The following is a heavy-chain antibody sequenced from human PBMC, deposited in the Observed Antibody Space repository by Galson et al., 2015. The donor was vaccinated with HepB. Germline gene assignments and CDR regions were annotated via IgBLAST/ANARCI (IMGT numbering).Heavy chain of an antibody. V-gene: IGHV3-30*18. CDR3: AKDPYLYSALAGTMAGFDY. CDR1: GFTFSNYG. CDR2: ISYDGSNK. J-gene: IGHJ4*02. Sequence: LRLSCAASGFTFSNYGMHWVRQAPGKGLEWAAVISYDGSNKYYADSVKGRFTISRDNSKNTLYLQMNSLRAEDTALYCCAKDPYLYSALAGTMAGFDYWGQGTLVTVSS. D-gene: IGHD6-19*01.